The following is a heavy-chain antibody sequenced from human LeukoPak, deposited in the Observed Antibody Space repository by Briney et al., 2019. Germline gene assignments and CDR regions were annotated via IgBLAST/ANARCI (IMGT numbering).Heavy chain of an antibody. V-gene: IGHV1-69*13. D-gene: IGHD1-26*01. CDR1: GGTFTSYA. J-gene: IGHJ4*02. CDR3: ARDRLIFSGSYIPSFDY. Sequence: GASVKVSCKASGGTFTSYAISWVRQAPGQGPEWMGGFIPIFGTSNYAQKFQGRVTITADESTSTAYMELSSLRSEDTAVYYCARDRLIFSGSYIPSFDYWGQGTLVTVSS. CDR2: FIPIFGTS.